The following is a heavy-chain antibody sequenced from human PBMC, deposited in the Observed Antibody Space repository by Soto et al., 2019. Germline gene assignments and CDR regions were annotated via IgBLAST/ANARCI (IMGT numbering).Heavy chain of an antibody. CDR2: IDHSGIT. V-gene: IGHV4-34*04. D-gene: IGHD3-22*01. CDR3: ARVPYNYYDSRNDAFDI. CDR1: GASFSGFY. J-gene: IGHJ3*02. Sequence: PSETLSLTCAVSGASFSGFYWSWIRQSPGKGLEWIGEIDHSGITNHNTALKSRATMSVDTSKNQFSLRLSSVTAADTAVYFCARVPYNYYDSRNDAFDIWGQGTMVTVSS.